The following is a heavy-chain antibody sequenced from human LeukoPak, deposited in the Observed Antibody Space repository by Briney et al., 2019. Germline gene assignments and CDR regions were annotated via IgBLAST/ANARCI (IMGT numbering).Heavy chain of an antibody. CDR2: INHSGST. V-gene: IGHV4-34*01. CDR1: GGSFSGYY. CDR3: ARGGRRPPFSQKPSPRAFDI. J-gene: IGHJ3*02. D-gene: IGHD2/OR15-2a*01. Sequence: SETLSLTCAVYGGSFSGYYWSWIRQPPGKGLEWIGEINHSGSTNYYPSLKSRVTISVDTSKNQFSLKLSSVTAADTAVYYCARGGRRPPFSQKPSPRAFDIWGQGTMVTVSS.